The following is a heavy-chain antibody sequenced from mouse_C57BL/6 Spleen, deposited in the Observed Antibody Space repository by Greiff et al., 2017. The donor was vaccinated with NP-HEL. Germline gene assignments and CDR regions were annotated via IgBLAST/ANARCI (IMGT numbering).Heavy chain of an antibody. CDR3: ARRDSSGYFAY. V-gene: IGHV5-15*01. CDR2: ISNLAYSI. J-gene: IGHJ3*01. Sequence: EVKLVESGGGLVQPGGSLKLSCAASGFTFSDYGMAWVRQAPRKGPEWVAFISNLAYSIYYADTVTGRFTISRENAKKTLYLEMSSLRSEDTAMYYCARRDSSGYFAYWGQGTLVTVSA. CDR1: GFTFSDYG. D-gene: IGHD3-2*02.